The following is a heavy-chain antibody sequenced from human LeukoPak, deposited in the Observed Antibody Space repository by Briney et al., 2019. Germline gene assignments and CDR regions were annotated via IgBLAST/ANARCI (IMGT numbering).Heavy chain of an antibody. D-gene: IGHD7-27*01. CDR2: ISGGGGNT. CDR3: AKGTGENYYGMDV. Sequence: GGSLRLSCIASGFVFSNYAMNWVRQAPGKGLEWVSTISGGGGNTYYADSVKGRFTISRDDSKNTLYLQMNSLRVEDTVVFFCAKGTGENYYGMDVWGQGTTVTVSS. V-gene: IGHV3-23*01. CDR1: GFVFSNYA. J-gene: IGHJ6*02.